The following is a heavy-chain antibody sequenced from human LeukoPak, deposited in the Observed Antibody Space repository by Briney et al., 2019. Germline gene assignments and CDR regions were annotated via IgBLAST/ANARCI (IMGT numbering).Heavy chain of an antibody. CDR3: AKGQKVVPATSFDY. V-gene: IGHV3-21*01. CDR1: GFPFSSYT. Sequence: GGSLRLSCAASGFPFSSYTMNWVRQAPGKGLEWVSSISSSSSYIYYADSVKGRFTISRDNAKNSLYLVMNNLRVEDTAVYYCAKGQKVVPATSFDYWGQGTLVTVSS. D-gene: IGHD2-2*01. CDR2: ISSSSSYI. J-gene: IGHJ4*02.